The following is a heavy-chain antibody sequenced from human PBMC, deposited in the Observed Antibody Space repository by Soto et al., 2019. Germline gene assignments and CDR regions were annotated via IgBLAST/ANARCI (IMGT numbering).Heavy chain of an antibody. CDR1: GFTFGCYS. CDR3: ARELGDYGYMAV. Sequence: PGGSLRLSCAASGFTFGCYSMNWVRQAPGKGLEWVSSISSSSSYIYYADSVKGRFTISRDNAKNSLYLQMNSLRAEDTAVYYCARELGDYGYMAVWGKGTTVTVSS. J-gene: IGHJ6*03. CDR2: ISSSSSYI. V-gene: IGHV3-21*01. D-gene: IGHD4-17*01.